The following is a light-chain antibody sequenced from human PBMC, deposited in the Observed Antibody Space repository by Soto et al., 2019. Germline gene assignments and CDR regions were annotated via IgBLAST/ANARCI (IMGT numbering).Light chain of an antibody. CDR2: GTS. Sequence: EIVLTQSPDTLSLSPGERATLSCRASQSVSSSYLAWYQQTPGQAPRLLIYGTSNRATGIPDRFSGSGSGTDCTLTISRLEPEDFAVYYCQQYGNSRWTFGQGTKVDIK. CDR3: QQYGNSRWT. V-gene: IGKV3-20*01. J-gene: IGKJ1*01. CDR1: QSVSSSY.